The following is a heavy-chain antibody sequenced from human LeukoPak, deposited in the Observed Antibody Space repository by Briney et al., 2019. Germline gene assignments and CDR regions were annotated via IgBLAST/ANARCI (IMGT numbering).Heavy chain of an antibody. D-gene: IGHD1-26*01. CDR2: ISSSSTYR. J-gene: IGHJ4*02. CDR1: GFIFSDYY. Sequence: PGGSLRLSCAASGFIFSDYYMSWIRQAPGKGLEWVSYISSSSTYRNFADSVKGRFTISRDNAKNSLYLQMNSLRAEDTAVYYCARDPRQGSYYFDFWGQGTLVTVSS. CDR3: ARDPRQGSYYFDF. V-gene: IGHV3-11*05.